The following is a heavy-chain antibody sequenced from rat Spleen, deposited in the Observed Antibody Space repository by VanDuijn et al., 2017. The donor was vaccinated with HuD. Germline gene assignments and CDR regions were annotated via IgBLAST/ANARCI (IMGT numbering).Heavy chain of an antibody. V-gene: IGHV5-25*01. CDR1: GFTFSNYY. CDR2: ISTGGGNT. J-gene: IGHJ1*01. Sequence: EVQLVESGGGLVQPGRSMKLSCAASGFTFSNYYMAWVRQAPTKGLEWVASISTGGGNTYYRDSVKGRFTISRDNAKSTLYLQMDSLRSEDTATYYCARRGYYGYPDWYFDFWGPGTMVTVSS. CDR3: ARRGYYGYPDWYFDF. D-gene: IGHD1-7*01.